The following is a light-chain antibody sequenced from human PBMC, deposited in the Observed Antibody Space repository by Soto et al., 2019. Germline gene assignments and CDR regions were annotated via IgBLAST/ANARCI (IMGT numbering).Light chain of an antibody. CDR1: QSGSDN. Sequence: QSRDTLSLSTVSSATLSCRASQSGSDNLAWYQQKPGQAPRLLISGASSRATGIPDRFSGSGSGTDFTLTISRLEPEDFAVYYCQEYGSPPSTFGQGTRLEI. CDR3: QEYGSPPST. CDR2: GAS. V-gene: IGKV3-20*01. J-gene: IGKJ5*01.